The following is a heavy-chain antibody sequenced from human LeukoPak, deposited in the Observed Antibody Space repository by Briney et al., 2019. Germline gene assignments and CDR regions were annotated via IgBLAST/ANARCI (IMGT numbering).Heavy chain of an antibody. J-gene: IGHJ4*02. CDR3: AKLREWELPDLFDY. Sequence: GGTLRLSCAASGFTFSTYGMSWVRQAPGKGLEWVSGISGSGGSRFYTDSVKGRFTISRDNSKNTLYLQMNSLRAEDTAVYYCAKLREWELPDLFDYWGQGTLVTVSS. V-gene: IGHV3-23*01. D-gene: IGHD1-26*01. CDR1: GFTFSTYG. CDR2: ISGSGGSR.